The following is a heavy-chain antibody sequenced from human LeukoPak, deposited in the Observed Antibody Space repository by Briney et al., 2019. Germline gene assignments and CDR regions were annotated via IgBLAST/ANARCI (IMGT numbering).Heavy chain of an antibody. J-gene: IGHJ4*02. CDR3: AKLREWELPDLFDY. Sequence: GGTLRLSCAASGFTFSTYGMSWVRQAPGKGLEWVSGISGSGGSRFYTDSVKGRFTISRDNSKNTLYLQMNSLRAEDTAVYYCAKLREWELPDLFDYWGQGTLVTVSS. V-gene: IGHV3-23*01. D-gene: IGHD1-26*01. CDR1: GFTFSTYG. CDR2: ISGSGGSR.